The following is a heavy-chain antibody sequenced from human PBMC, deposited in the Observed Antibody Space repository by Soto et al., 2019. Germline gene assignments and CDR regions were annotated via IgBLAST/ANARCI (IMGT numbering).Heavy chain of an antibody. V-gene: IGHV3-23*01. CDR2: ISGSGGST. Sequence: PGGSLRLSCAASGFTFSSYAMSWVRQAPGKGLEWVSAISGSGGSTYYADSVKGRFTISRDNSKNTLYLQMNSLRAEDTAVYYCAKVTTEKERGYYGYYYYYGMDVWGQGTTVTVSS. D-gene: IGHD1-26*01. CDR1: GFTFSSYA. CDR3: AKVTTEKERGYYGYYYYYGMDV. J-gene: IGHJ6*02.